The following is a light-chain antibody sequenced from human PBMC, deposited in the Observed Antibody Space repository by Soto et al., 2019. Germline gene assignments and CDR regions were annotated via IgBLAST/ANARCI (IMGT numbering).Light chain of an antibody. J-gene: IGKJ1*01. CDR1: QSVDYY. Sequence: EIVLTQSPAILSLSPGERATLSCRASQSVDYYLAWYQQRPGQAPRLLIYDVSNRATGIPDRFSGSGSGTDFTLTISRLEAEDFAVYYCHQYGSTWTFGQGTKVDIK. V-gene: IGKV3-20*01. CDR2: DVS. CDR3: HQYGSTWT.